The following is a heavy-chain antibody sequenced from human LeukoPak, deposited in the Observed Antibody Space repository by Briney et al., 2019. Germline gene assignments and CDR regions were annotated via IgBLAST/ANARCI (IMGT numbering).Heavy chain of an antibody. Sequence: GGSLRLSCGASGFTFSTHGMSWVRQAPGKGREWVSYISPWSDTIYYADSVKGRFTISRDDARNSLYLQMHSLRAGDTAVYYCARVRGPTVTTWYFDLWGRGTLVTVSS. CDR3: ARVRGPTVTTWYFDL. V-gene: IGHV3-48*01. CDR1: GFTFSTHG. D-gene: IGHD4-17*01. J-gene: IGHJ2*01. CDR2: ISPWSDTI.